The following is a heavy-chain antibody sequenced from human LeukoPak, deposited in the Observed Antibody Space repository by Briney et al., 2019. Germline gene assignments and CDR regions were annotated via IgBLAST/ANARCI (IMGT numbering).Heavy chain of an antibody. CDR1: GYSFTNYA. V-gene: IGHV7-4-1*02. J-gene: IGHJ4*02. CDR3: ARGRSSGAYSYYFDS. Sequence: GASVKASCKASGYSFTNYAINWVRQAPGQGLERMGWINTNTGNPTYAQGFTGRFVFSLDTSVNTAYLQVSSLKADDTAVYYCARGRSSGAYSYYFDSWGQGTLVTVSS. D-gene: IGHD1-26*01. CDR2: INTNTGNP.